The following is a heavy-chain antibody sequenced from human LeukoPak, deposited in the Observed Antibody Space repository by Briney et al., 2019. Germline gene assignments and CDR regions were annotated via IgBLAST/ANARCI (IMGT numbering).Heavy chain of an antibody. J-gene: IGHJ4*02. Sequence: PGGSLRLSCAASGFTFSTYWMTWVRPAPGEGLEWVASLNEDGSKRSYVGSVKGRFTISRDNAQNSVDLQMNSLTAEDTAVYYCARAVTSIDGYWGQGTLVTVSS. CDR2: LNEDGSKR. CDR1: GFTFSTYW. CDR3: ARAVTSIDGY. V-gene: IGHV3-7*03. D-gene: IGHD2-15*01.